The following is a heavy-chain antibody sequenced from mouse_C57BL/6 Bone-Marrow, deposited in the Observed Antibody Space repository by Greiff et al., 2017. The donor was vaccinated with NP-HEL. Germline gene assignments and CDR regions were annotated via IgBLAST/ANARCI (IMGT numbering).Heavy chain of an antibody. V-gene: IGHV1-54*01. Sequence: QVQLQQSGAELVRPGTSVKVSCKASGYAFTNYLIEWVKQRPGRGLEWIGVINPGSGGTNYNEKFKGKATLTADKSSSTAYMQLSSLTSEDSAVYFCGKGEDGNLAWFAYRGQGSLVT. CDR2: INPGSGGT. D-gene: IGHD2-1*01. J-gene: IGHJ3*01. CDR3: GKGEDGNLAWFAY. CDR1: GYAFTNYL.